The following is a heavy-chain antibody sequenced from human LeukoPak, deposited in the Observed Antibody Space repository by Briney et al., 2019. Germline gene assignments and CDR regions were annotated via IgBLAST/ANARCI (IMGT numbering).Heavy chain of an antibody. V-gene: IGHV3-23*01. D-gene: IGHD6-19*01. Sequence: GGSLRLSCAASGFTFSSYAMSWVRQAPGKGLEWVSGITGSGDTTHHVDSVKGRFTISRDNAKNSLYLQMNSLRAEDTAVYYCARDETAYSSGWTVDYWGQGTLVTVSS. CDR1: GFTFSSYA. J-gene: IGHJ4*02. CDR2: ITGSGDTT. CDR3: ARDETAYSSGWTVDY.